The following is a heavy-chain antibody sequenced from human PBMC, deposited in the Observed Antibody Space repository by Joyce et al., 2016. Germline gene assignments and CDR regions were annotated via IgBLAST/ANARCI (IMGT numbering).Heavy chain of an antibody. CDR1: GGSISNAAYY. J-gene: IGHJ4*02. D-gene: IGHD1-26*01. CDR3: ARMELPPYYFDY. CDR2: INYRGRT. Sequence: QVQLQESGPGLVKPSQTLSLTCTVSGGSISNAAYYWNWIRQHPGKGLEWIGYINYRGRTSYNPSLQSRFTISGDTSKNQFSLRLSSVTAADTAVYYCARMELPPYYFDYWGQGILVTVSS. V-gene: IGHV4-31*03.